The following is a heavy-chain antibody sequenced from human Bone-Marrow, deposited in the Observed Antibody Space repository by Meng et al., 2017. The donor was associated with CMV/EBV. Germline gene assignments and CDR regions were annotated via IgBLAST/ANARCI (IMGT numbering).Heavy chain of an antibody. CDR2: ISSSSSYI. Sequence: GGSLRPSCAASGLTFSSYSMNWVRQAPGKGLEWVSSISSSSSYIYYADSVKGRFTISRDNAKSSLYLQMNSLRAEDTAVYYCARDSLDCSSTSCYPIHYYYYGMDVWGQGTTVTFSS. D-gene: IGHD2-2*01. J-gene: IGHJ6*02. CDR3: ARDSLDCSSTSCYPIHYYYYGMDV. V-gene: IGHV3-21*01. CDR1: GLTFSSYS.